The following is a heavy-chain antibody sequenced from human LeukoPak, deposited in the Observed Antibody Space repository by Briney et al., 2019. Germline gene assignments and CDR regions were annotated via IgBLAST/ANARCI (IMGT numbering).Heavy chain of an antibody. CDR1: GFTFSGCD. D-gene: IGHD3-3*01. J-gene: IGHJ4*02. CDR3: TTYKSGHY. V-gene: IGHV3-73*01. Sequence: TGGSLGLSCAASGFTFSGCDMHWVRQASGKGLEWVGRITTKANRYATAYSASLKGRFTISRDDSKNTAYLQMNSLRTEDAAVYYCTTYKSGHYWGQGTLVTVSS. CDR2: ITTKANRYAT.